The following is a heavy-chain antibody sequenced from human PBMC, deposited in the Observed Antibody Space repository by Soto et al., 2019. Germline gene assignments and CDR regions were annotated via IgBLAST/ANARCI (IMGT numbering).Heavy chain of an antibody. J-gene: IGHJ6*02. CDR1: GYTFTTYG. V-gene: IGHV1-18*01. CDR3: ARQQWLYYYYGMDV. Sequence: QVQLVQSGAEVKKPGASVKVSCKASGYTFTTYGISWVRQAPGQGLEWMGWISAYNGNTNYAKKIQGRVTMTTDTYTSTAYMELRSLRSDDTAVYYGARQQWLYYYYGMDVWGQGTTVTVSS. D-gene: IGHD6-19*01. CDR2: ISAYNGNT.